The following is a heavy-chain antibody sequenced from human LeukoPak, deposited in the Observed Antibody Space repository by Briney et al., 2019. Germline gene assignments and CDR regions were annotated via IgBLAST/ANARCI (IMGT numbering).Heavy chain of an antibody. J-gene: IGHJ5*02. CDR2: INHSGST. CDR1: GGSFSGYY. D-gene: IGHD3-10*01. CDR3: ARDRVTMVRGARRGLGWFDP. Sequence: PSETLSLTCAVYGGSFSGYYWSWIRQPPGKGLEWIGEINHSGSTNYNPSLKSRVTISVDTSKNQFSLKLSSVTAADTAVYYCARDRVTMVRGARRGLGWFDPWGQGTLVTVSS. V-gene: IGHV4-34*01.